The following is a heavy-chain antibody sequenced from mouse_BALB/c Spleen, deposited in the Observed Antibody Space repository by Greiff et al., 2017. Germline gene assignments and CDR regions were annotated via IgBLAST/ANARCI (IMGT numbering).Heavy chain of an antibody. Sequence: VKLQESGAELVRPGSSVKISCKASGYAFSSYWMNWVKQRPGQGLEWIGQIYPGDGDTNYNGKFKGKATLTADKSSSTAYMQLSSLTSEDSAVYFCAGGYYFDYWGQGTSVTVSS. CDR2: IYPGDGDT. D-gene: IGHD1-2*01. CDR1: GYAFSSYW. V-gene: IGHV1-80*01. J-gene: IGHJ4*01. CDR3: AGGYYFDY.